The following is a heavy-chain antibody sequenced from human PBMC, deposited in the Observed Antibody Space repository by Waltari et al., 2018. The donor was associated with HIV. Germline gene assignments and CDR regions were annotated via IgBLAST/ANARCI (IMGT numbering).Heavy chain of an antibody. CDR2: IIPMFATT. V-gene: IGHV1-69*01. Sequence: QVQLVQSGAEVRTPGSSVKVSCKTSGDTFSKYAITWVRQAPGQGLEWMGGIIPMFATTHDAQHCQDRVTISADETTGTAYMELSRLRSQDTAVYYCARTMRLAGYYNGMDVWGQGTTVTVS. CDR3: ARTMRLAGYYNGMDV. J-gene: IGHJ6*02. CDR1: GDTFSKYA. D-gene: IGHD3-22*01.